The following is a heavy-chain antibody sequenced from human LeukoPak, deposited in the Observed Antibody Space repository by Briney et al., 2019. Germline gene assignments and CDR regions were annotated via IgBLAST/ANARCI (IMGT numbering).Heavy chain of an antibody. CDR2: INPNSGGT. Sequence: ASVKVSCKASGYTFTGYYMHWVRQAPGQGLEWMGWINPNSGGTNYAQKFQGRVTMTRDTSISTAYMELSRLRSDDTAVYDCARGPYVWGSSNITPRGDYWGQGTLVTVSS. CDR3: ARGPYVWGSSNITPRGDY. CDR1: GYTFTGYY. V-gene: IGHV1-2*02. D-gene: IGHD3-16*01. J-gene: IGHJ4*02.